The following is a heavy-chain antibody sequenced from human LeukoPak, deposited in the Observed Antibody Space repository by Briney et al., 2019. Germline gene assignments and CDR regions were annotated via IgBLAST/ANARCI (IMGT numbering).Heavy chain of an antibody. D-gene: IGHD2-2*01. CDR1: GYTFTGHY. Sequence: ASVKVSCKASGYTFTGHYMHWVRQAPGQGLEWMGWINPDGGGPRYVPKFQGRVTMTRDTSIATAYMELSSLTSDDTAVYYCARDTSGSNSFDNGGQGTLVTASS. CDR3: ARDTSGSNSFDN. V-gene: IGHV1-2*02. CDR2: INPDGGGP. J-gene: IGHJ4*02.